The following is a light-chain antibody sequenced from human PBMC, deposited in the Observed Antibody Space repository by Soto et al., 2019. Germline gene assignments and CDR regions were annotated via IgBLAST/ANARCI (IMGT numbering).Light chain of an antibody. J-gene: IGLJ2*01. Sequence: QSVVTQPPSASGTPGQRVTISCSGTTANIGGNVVNWYQQFPGTAPKLIIYGNTNRPSGVPDRFSGSQSGTSASLAITGLQTEDEADYYCQCFDNSLSVVVFGGGTKLTVL. CDR3: QCFDNSLSVVV. CDR1: TANIGGNV. V-gene: IGLV1-40*01. CDR2: GNT.